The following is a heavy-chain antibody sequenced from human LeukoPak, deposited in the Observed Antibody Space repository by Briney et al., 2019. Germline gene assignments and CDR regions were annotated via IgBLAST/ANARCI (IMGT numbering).Heavy chain of an antibody. V-gene: IGHV3-23*01. Sequence: GGSLRLSCAASGFTFSSYAMSWVRQAPGKGLEWVSGISGSGGSTHYADSVKDRFTISRDNSKNPLYLQMNSLIAEDTAVYYCAKETVVVVAATPDAFDIWGQGTMVTVSS. CDR3: AKETVVVVAATPDAFDI. D-gene: IGHD2-15*01. CDR1: GFTFSSYA. J-gene: IGHJ3*02. CDR2: ISGSGGST.